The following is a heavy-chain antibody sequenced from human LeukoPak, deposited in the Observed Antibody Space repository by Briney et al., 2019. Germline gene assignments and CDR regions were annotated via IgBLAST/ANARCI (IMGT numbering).Heavy chain of an antibody. CDR2: INAGNGNT. CDR3: ARARHLRPAAIWWFDP. CDR1: GYTFTSYA. D-gene: IGHD2-2*01. Sequence: ASVKVSCKASGYTFTSYAMHWVRQAPGQRLEWMGWINAGNGNTKYSQKFQGRVTITRDTSASTAYMELSSLRSEDTAVCYCARARHLRPAAIWWFDPWGQGTLVTVSS. J-gene: IGHJ5*02. V-gene: IGHV1-3*01.